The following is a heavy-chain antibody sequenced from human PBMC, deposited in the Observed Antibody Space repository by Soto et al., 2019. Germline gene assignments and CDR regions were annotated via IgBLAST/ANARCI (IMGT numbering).Heavy chain of an antibody. CDR1: GGSISSGGYS. D-gene: IGHD3-16*02. V-gene: IGHV4-30-2*01. CDR2: IYHSGST. Sequence: QLQLQESGSGLVKPSQTLSLTCAVSGGSISSGGYSWSWIRQPPGKGLEWIGYIYHSGSTYYNPSLKSRVTISVDRSKNQLSLKLSSVTAADTAVYYCARAVMITFGGVIAVDAFDIWGQGTMVTVSS. CDR3: ARAVMITFGGVIAVDAFDI. J-gene: IGHJ3*02.